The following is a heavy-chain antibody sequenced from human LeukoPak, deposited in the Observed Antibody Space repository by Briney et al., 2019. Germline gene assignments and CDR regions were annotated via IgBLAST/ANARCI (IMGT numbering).Heavy chain of an antibody. Sequence: SETLSLTCTVSGGSINSYYWSWIRQPAGKGLEWSERIYTSGSTNYNPSLKSRATMSVDTSKNQFSLKLSSVTAADTAVYYCARESQYTLGYYMDVWGKGTTVTVSS. CDR2: IYTSGST. V-gene: IGHV4-4*07. J-gene: IGHJ6*03. D-gene: IGHD2-2*02. CDR3: ARESQYTLGYYMDV. CDR1: GGSINSYY.